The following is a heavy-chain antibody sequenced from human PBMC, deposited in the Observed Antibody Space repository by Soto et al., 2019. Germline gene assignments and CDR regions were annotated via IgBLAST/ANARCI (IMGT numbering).Heavy chain of an antibody. CDR3: AKGQLRYFDYYFDY. Sequence: GGSLRLSCAASGFTFSSYAMSWVRQAPGKGLEWVSATSGSGGSTYYADSVKGRFTISRDNSKNTLYLQMNSLRAEDTAVYYCAKGQLRYFDYYFDYWGQGTLVTVSS. CDR1: GFTFSSYA. J-gene: IGHJ4*02. D-gene: IGHD3-9*01. CDR2: TSGSGGST. V-gene: IGHV3-23*01.